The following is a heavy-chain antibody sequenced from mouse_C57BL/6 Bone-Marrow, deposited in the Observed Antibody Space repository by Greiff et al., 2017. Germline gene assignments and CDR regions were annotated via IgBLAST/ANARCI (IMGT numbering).Heavy chain of an antibody. V-gene: IGHV1-49*01. Sequence: QVQLQQSGAELVRPGSSVKLSCKASYFAFMACAMHWVKQRPGHGLEWIGSFTMYSDATEYSEKFKGKATLTAKTSSSTAYMELSSLTSEYSAVDYCARSATVVARNYYAMDYWGQGTSVTVSS. CDR3: ARSATVVARNYYAMDY. D-gene: IGHD1-1*01. CDR1: YFAFMACA. J-gene: IGHJ4*01. CDR2: FTMYSDAT.